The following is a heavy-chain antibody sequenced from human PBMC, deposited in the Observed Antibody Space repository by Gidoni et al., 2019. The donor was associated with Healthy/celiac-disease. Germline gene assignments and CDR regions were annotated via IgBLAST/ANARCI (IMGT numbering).Heavy chain of an antibody. J-gene: IGHJ3*02. D-gene: IGHD1-26*01. CDR1: GFTFRSYA. CDR3: ARNPFLRVAGATILGAFDI. V-gene: IGHV3-30-3*01. CDR2: ISYDGSNK. Sequence: QVQLVESVGGVVQPGRSLRLSCAASGFTFRSYAMHWVRQAPGKGLEWVAVISYDGSNKYYADSVKGRFTISRDNSKNTLYLQMNSLRAEDTAVYYCARNPFLRVAGATILGAFDIWGQGTMVTVSS.